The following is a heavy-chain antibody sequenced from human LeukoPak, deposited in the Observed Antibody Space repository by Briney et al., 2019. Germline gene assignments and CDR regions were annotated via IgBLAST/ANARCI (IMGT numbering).Heavy chain of an antibody. CDR2: IIPIFGIA. CDR3: ASAPWGYDSSGYYPEFDY. J-gene: IGHJ4*02. CDR1: VGTFSSYA. Sequence: SVKVSCKASVGTFSSYAISCVRQAPGQGLEWMGRIIPIFGIANYAQKFQGRVTITADKSTSTAYMELSSLRSEDTAVYYCASAPWGYDSSGYYPEFDYWGQGTLVTVSS. V-gene: IGHV1-69*04. D-gene: IGHD3-22*01.